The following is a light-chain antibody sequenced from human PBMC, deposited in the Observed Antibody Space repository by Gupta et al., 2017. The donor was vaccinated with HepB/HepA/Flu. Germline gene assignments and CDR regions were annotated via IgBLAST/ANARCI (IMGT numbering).Light chain of an antibody. CDR3: QSYDSSLRVV. Sequence: QSVLTQPPSVSGAPGPRVTISCTGSSSNIGAGYDVHWYQRFPGRATKVLIYGNTNRPSGVPDRFSGSKSGTAASLAISGLQAEDEADYYCQSYDSSLRVVFGGGTKVTVL. CDR2: GNT. J-gene: IGLJ2*01. CDR1: SSNIGAGYD. V-gene: IGLV1-40*01.